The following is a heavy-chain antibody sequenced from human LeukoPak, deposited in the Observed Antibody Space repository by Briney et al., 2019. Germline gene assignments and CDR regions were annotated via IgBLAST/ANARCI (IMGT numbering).Heavy chain of an antibody. CDR1: GASISSYY. CDR3: AGEIAARFAHAFDI. Sequence: SETLSLTCTVSGASISSYYWSWIRQPPGKGLEWIGYIYYTGSTNYNPSLKSRVTISVDTSKNQFSLKLSSVTAADTAVYYCAGEIAARFAHAFDIWGQGTMVTVSS. V-gene: IGHV4-59*01. J-gene: IGHJ3*02. CDR2: IYYTGST. D-gene: IGHD6-6*01.